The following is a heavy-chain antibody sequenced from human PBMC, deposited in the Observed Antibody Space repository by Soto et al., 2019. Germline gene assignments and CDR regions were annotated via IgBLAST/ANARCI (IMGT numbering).Heavy chain of an antibody. Sequence: ASVKVSCKASGYTFTSYGISWVRQAPGQGLEWMGWISAYNGNTNYAQKLQGRVTMTTDTSTSTAYMELRSLRSDDTAVYYCARAPHYDFWSGYFYWGQGTLVTVSS. CDR2: ISAYNGNT. D-gene: IGHD3-3*01. CDR3: ARAPHYDFWSGYFY. CDR1: GYTFTSYG. V-gene: IGHV1-18*01. J-gene: IGHJ4*02.